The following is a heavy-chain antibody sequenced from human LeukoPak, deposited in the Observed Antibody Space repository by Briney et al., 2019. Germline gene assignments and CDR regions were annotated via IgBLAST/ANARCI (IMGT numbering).Heavy chain of an antibody. J-gene: IGHJ4*02. D-gene: IGHD6-6*01. CDR1: GFTFSSYE. V-gene: IGHV3-21*01. Sequence: GGSLRLSCAASGFTFSSYEMNWVRQAPGKGLEWVSSISSSSSYIYYADSVKGRFTISRDNAKNSLYLQMNSLRAEDTAVYYCARDKQLVPDYWGQGTLVTVSS. CDR3: ARDKQLVPDY. CDR2: ISSSSSYI.